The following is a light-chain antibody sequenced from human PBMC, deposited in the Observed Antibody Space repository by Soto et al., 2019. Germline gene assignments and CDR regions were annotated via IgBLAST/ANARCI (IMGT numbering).Light chain of an antibody. CDR3: QQRSNWPPT. CDR1: QSVSSY. V-gene: IGKV3-11*01. Sequence: ETVLTQSPVTLSLSPGERATLFCRASQSVSSYSAWYQQKPGQAPRLLIYDASNRASGIPARFSGSGSGTDFTLTISSLEPEDFAFYYCQQRSNWPPTFGGGTKV. CDR2: DAS. J-gene: IGKJ4*01.